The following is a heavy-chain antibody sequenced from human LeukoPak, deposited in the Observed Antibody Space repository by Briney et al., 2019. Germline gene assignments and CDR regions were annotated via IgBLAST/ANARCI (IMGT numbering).Heavy chain of an antibody. V-gene: IGHV1-69*05. Sequence: SVKVSCKASGGTFSSYAISWVRQAPGQGLEWMGGIIPIFGTANYAQKFQGRVTITTDESTSTAYMELSSLRSEDTAVYYCARVLRDSSSSNYYYYMDVWGKGTTVTVSS. CDR2: IIPIFGTA. J-gene: IGHJ6*03. CDR3: ARVLRDSSSSNYYYYMDV. D-gene: IGHD6-6*01. CDR1: GGTFSSYA.